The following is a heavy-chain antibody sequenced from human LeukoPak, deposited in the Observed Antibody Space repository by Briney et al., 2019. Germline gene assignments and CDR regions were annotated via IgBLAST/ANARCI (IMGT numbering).Heavy chain of an antibody. J-gene: IGHJ4*02. CDR3: AKGRSAPFDY. CDR2: ISYDGSNK. V-gene: IGHV3-30*18. CDR1: GFTFSSYG. Sequence: PGRSLGLSCAASGFTFSSYGMHWVRQAPGKGLEWVAVISYDGSNKYYADSVKGRFTISRDNSKNTLYLQMNSLRAEDTAVYYCAKGRSAPFDYWGQGTLVTVSS.